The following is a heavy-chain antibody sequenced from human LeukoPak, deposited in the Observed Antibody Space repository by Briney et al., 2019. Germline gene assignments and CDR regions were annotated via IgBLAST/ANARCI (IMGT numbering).Heavy chain of an antibody. J-gene: IGHJ4*02. D-gene: IGHD2-2*01. CDR2: INPNSGNT. V-gene: IGHV1-8*02. CDR3: ARAIRNQLLSDY. CDR1: GYTFTSYG. Sequence: ASVKVSCKASGYTFTSYGISWVRQAPGQGLEWMGWINPNSGNTGYAQKFQGRVTTTGDTSISTAYMELSSLISDDTAVYYCARAIRNQLLSDYWGQGTLVTVSS.